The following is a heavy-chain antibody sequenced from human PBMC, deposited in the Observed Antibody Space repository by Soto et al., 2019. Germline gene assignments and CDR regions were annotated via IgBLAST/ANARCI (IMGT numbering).Heavy chain of an antibody. D-gene: IGHD2-15*01. CDR3: ARHLTYCSAGSCYSDFPYYGMDV. V-gene: IGHV4-39*01. CDR2: IFYSGST. Sequence: SEPLSLTCTVSGGSISSSSYYWGLIRQPPGKGLEWIGSIFYSGSTYYNPSLKSRVTISVDTSKNQFSLKLSSVTAADTAVYYCARHLTYCSAGSCYSDFPYYGMDVWGQGTTVTVSS. J-gene: IGHJ6*02. CDR1: GGSISSSSYY.